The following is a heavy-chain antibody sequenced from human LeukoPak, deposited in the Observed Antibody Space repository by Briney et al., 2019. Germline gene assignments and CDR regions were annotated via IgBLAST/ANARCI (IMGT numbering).Heavy chain of an antibody. CDR3: ARGGPAPHRITLIVVASSTDAFDI. V-gene: IGHV1-2*02. J-gene: IGHJ3*02. CDR2: IDPNSSGT. CDR1: GYTFTGYY. Sequence: ASVKVSCKASGYTFTGYYMHWVRQAPGQGLEWMGWIDPNSSGTNYAQKFQGRVTMTRDTSISTAYMELSRLRSDDTAVYYCARGGPAPHRITLIVVASSTDAFDIWGQGTMVTVSS. D-gene: IGHD3-22*01.